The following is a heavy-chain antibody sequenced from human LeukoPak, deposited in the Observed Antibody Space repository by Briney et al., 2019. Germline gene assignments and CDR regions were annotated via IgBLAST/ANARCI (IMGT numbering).Heavy chain of an antibody. Sequence: PSETLSLTCTVSGGSISSYYWSWIRQPPGKGLEWIGYIYYSGSTNYNPSLKSRVTISVDTSKNQFSLKLSSVTAADTAVYYCARVGAGYSSGWPPEAGPDYWGQGTLVTVSS. V-gene: IGHV4-59*01. D-gene: IGHD6-19*01. CDR2: IYYSGST. J-gene: IGHJ4*02. CDR3: ARVGAGYSSGWPPEAGPDY. CDR1: GGSISSYY.